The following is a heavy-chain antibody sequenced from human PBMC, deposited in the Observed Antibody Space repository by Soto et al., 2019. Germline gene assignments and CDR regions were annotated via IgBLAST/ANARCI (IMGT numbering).Heavy chain of an antibody. V-gene: IGHV1-18*04. D-gene: IGHD4-4*01. Sequence: EASVKVSCKASRYTFTSYGMRWGRQAAEQGLEWMGCISAYNGNTNYAQKLQGRVTMTTDTSTSTAYMELRSLSSDDTAVYYCARDQGSMTTVINYGMDVWGQGTTVTVSS. J-gene: IGHJ6*02. CDR1: RYTFTSYG. CDR2: ISAYNGNT. CDR3: ARDQGSMTTVINYGMDV.